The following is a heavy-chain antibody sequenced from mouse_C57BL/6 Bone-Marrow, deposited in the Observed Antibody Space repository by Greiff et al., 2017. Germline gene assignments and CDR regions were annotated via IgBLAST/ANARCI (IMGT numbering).Heavy chain of an antibody. CDR3: ARRSTVVATGAMDY. CDR1: GFTFSDYY. D-gene: IGHD1-1*01. J-gene: IGHJ4*01. CDR2: ISNGGGST. V-gene: IGHV5-12*01. Sequence: EVQGVESGGGLVQPGGSLKLSCAASGFTFSDYYMYWVRQTPEKRLEWVAYISNGGGSTYYPDTVKGRFTISRDNAKNTLYLQMSRLKSEDTAMYYCARRSTVVATGAMDYGGQGTAVTVSS.